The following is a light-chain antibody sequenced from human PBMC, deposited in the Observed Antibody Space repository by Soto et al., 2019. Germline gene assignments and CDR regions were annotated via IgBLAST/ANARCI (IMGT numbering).Light chain of an antibody. Sequence: DSQMTQSPSTLSASVGDRVTITCRASQSISTWLAWYQQKPGKAPKLLIYDASSLESGVPSRFSGSVSGTEFTLTISSLQPDDFATYYCQQYKSYSTFGQGTKVDIK. CDR2: DAS. CDR3: QQYKSYST. CDR1: QSISTW. V-gene: IGKV1-5*01. J-gene: IGKJ1*01.